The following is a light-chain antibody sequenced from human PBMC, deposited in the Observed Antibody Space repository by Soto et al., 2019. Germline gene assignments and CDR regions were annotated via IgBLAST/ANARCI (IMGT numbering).Light chain of an antibody. J-gene: IGKJ4*01. V-gene: IGKV3-15*01. Sequence: EIAMTQSTATLSVSPGERATLSCRASQSVSNKLAWYQQKPGQAPRLLIYGASTRATGIPAGCSGSGSGTEFSLPISSLWSEDCAVYYCQEYNHWHPVTFGGGTKVEIK. CDR2: GAS. CDR3: QEYNHWHPVT. CDR1: QSVSNK.